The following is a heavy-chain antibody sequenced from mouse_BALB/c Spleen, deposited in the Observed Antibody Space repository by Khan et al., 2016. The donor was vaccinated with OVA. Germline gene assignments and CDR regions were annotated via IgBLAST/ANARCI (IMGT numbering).Heavy chain of an antibody. CDR2: IIPPNDYT. D-gene: IGHD2-14*01. Sequence: QVQLKESGAELARPGASVKMSCKASGYTFTTYTIHWVKQRPGQGLEWIGYIIPPNDYTNYNPKFKDRATLTADKSSSTAYMQLSSLTSEDSALYYCAREGAYYRADGWFAYWGQGTLVTGSA. V-gene: IGHV1-4*01. CDR3: AREGAYYRADGWFAY. J-gene: IGHJ3*01. CDR1: GYTFTTYT.